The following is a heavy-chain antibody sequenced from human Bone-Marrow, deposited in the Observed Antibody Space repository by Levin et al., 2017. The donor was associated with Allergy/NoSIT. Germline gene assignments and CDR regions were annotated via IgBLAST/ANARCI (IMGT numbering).Heavy chain of an antibody. CDR2: IYYSGST. V-gene: IGHV4-59*01. Sequence: GSLRLSCTVSAGSINNDYWSYWSWIRQPPGKGLEWIGCIYYSGSTNYNPSLKSRITISVDTSKNQFSLKLSPVTAADTAVYYCARAVGYCSTTSCYAERWAFDIWGQGTMVTVSS. J-gene: IGHJ3*02. D-gene: IGHD2-2*01. CDR3: ARAVGYCSTTSCYAERWAFDI. CDR1: AGSINNDY.